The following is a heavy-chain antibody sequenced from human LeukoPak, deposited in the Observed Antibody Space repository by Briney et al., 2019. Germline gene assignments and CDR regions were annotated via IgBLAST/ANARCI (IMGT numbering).Heavy chain of an antibody. D-gene: IGHD3-10*01. V-gene: IGHV3-20*04. J-gene: IGHJ6*03. Sequence: PGGSLRLSCAASGFTFDDYGMSRVRQAPGKGLEWVSGINWNGGSTGYADSVKGRFTISRDNAKNSLYLQMNSLRAEDTALYYCARHSGSGSYPYYYYYYMDVWGKGTTVTVSS. CDR2: INWNGGST. CDR1: GFTFDDYG. CDR3: ARHSGSGSYPYYYYYYMDV.